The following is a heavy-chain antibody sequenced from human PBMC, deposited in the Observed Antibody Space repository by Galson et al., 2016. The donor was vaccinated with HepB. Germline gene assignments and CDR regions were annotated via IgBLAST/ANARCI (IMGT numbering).Heavy chain of an antibody. CDR2: IYHSGST. J-gene: IGHJ3*02. CDR1: GDSISINKW. V-gene: IGHV4-4*02. Sequence: ETLSLTCAVSGDSISINKWWSWVRQPPGKGLEWIAEIYHSGSTNYNPSLKSRVTISVDKSKNQFSLNLSSLTAADSAVYYCARSAQRDYDFIWGRYNRDIFDIWGQGTMVTVSS. CDR3: ARSAQRDYDFIWGRYNRDIFDI. D-gene: IGHD3-16*01.